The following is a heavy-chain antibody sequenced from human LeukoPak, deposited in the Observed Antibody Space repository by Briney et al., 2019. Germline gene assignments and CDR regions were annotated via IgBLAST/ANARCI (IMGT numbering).Heavy chain of an antibody. V-gene: IGHV3-74*03. D-gene: IGHD1-26*01. CDR1: GFTFGNYW. J-gene: IGHJ4*02. Sequence: GGSLRLSCAASGFTFGNYWMHWVRQAPGKGLVWVSRINTDGSATTYADSVKGRFTISRDNARNTLYLQMNSLRAEDTAVYYCARGRGVGATALDYWGQGTLVTVSS. CDR2: INTDGSAT. CDR3: ARGRGVGATALDY.